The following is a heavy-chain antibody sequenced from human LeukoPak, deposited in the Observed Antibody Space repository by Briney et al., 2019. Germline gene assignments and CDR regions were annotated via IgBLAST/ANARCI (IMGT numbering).Heavy chain of an antibody. CDR1: GGTFSSYA. V-gene: IGHV1-69*06. D-gene: IGHD1-1*01. Sequence: SVKVSCKASGGTFSSYAISWVRQAPRQGLEWMGGIIPIFGTANYAQKFQGRVTITADKSTSTAYMELSSLRSEDTAVYCCARGGTGRPDFDYWGQGTLVTVSS. J-gene: IGHJ4*02. CDR3: ARGGTGRPDFDY. CDR2: IIPIFGTA.